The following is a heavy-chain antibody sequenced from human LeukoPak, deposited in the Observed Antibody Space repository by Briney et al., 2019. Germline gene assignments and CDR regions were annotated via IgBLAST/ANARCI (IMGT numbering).Heavy chain of an antibody. J-gene: IGHJ4*02. D-gene: IGHD6-13*01. CDR2: IGTAGGT. CDR3: ARAAAGTGFDY. Sequence: PGGSLRLSCAASGFTFSSYDMHWVRQATGKGLEWVSAIGTAGGTYYPGSVKGRFTISRENAKNSLYLQMNSLRAGDTAVYYCARAAAGTGFDYWGQGTLVTVSS. V-gene: IGHV3-13*04. CDR1: GFTFSSYD.